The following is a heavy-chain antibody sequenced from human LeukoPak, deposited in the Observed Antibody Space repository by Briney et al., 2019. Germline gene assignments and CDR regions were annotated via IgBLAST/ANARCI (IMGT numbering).Heavy chain of an antibody. Sequence: SETLSLTCTVSGDSISTYYWSWIRQPPGKGLEWIGYIYYSGSTNYSPSLKSRVTMSVDTSKNQFSLSLSSVTAADTAVYYCARDSGTYRLFDHWGQGTLVTVSS. CDR1: GDSISTYY. CDR3: ARDSGTYRLFDH. V-gene: IGHV4-59*01. CDR2: IYYSGST. D-gene: IGHD1-26*01. J-gene: IGHJ4*02.